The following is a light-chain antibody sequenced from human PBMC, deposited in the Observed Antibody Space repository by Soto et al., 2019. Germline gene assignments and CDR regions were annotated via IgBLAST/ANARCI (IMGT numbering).Light chain of an antibody. CDR1: QSVLYSSNNKNY. Sequence: DIVMTQSPDSLAVSLGERATINCKSSQSVLYSSNNKNYLAWYQQKPGQPPKLLFYWASTRESGVPDRFSGSESGTDFTLTISSLQAEDVAVYYCQQYYTTPLTFGPGTKVDIK. CDR2: WAS. V-gene: IGKV4-1*01. J-gene: IGKJ3*01. CDR3: QQYYTTPLT.